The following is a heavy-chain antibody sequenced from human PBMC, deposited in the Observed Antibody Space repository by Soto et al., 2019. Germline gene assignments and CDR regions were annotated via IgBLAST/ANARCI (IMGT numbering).Heavy chain of an antibody. V-gene: IGHV1-69*01. J-gene: IGHJ6*02. CDR3: VRSQGSSTSLEIYYYYYYGMDV. Sequence: QVQLVQSGAEVKKPGSSVKVSCKASGGTFSSYAISWVRQAPGQGLEWMGGIIPIVGSANYAQKFQGRVTITADESTSTAYMELSSLRSEDTAVYYCVRSQGSSTSLEIYYYYYYGMDVWGQGTTVTVSS. CDR1: GGTFSSYA. CDR2: IIPIVGSA. D-gene: IGHD2-2*01.